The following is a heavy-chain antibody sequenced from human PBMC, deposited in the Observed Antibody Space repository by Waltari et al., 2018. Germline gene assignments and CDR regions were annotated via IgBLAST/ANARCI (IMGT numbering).Heavy chain of an antibody. D-gene: IGHD3-22*01. Sequence: QVQLQESGPGLVKPSETLSLTCTVSGGSISSYYWSWIRQPAGKGLEWIGRIYSSGSTNYNPSLKSRGTMSVDTSKNQFSLKLSSVTAADTAVYYCARGGITMIGANAFDIWGQGTRVTVSP. CDR2: IYSSGST. CDR1: GGSISSYY. V-gene: IGHV4-4*07. J-gene: IGHJ3*02. CDR3: ARGGITMIGANAFDI.